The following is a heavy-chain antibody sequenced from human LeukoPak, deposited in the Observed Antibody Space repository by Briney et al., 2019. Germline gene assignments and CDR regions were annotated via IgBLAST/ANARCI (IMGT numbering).Heavy chain of an antibody. Sequence: SETLSLTCAVYGGSFSGYYWSWIRQPPEKGLEWIGEINHNGNSNYNPSLKSRVTISVDTSKNQFSLKLTSVTAADTAVYYCARGHSYGSPVDYRGQGTLVTVSS. CDR2: INHNGNS. J-gene: IGHJ4*02. V-gene: IGHV4-34*01. CDR3: ARGHSYGSPVDY. D-gene: IGHD5-18*01. CDR1: GGSFSGYY.